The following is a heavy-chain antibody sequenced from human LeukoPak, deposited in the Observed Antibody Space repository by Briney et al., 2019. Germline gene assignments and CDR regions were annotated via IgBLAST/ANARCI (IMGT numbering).Heavy chain of an antibody. CDR3: TRGFYYDSSGYYYPVGYFDC. V-gene: IGHV3-49*04. Sequence: PGRSLRLSCTASGFTFGDYAMSWVRQAPGKGLEWVGFIRSKAYGGTTEYAASVKGRFTISRDDSKSIAYLQMNSLKTEDTAVYYCTRGFYYDSSGYYYPVGYFDCWGQGTLVTVSS. CDR1: GFTFGDYA. CDR2: IRSKAYGGTT. J-gene: IGHJ4*02. D-gene: IGHD3-22*01.